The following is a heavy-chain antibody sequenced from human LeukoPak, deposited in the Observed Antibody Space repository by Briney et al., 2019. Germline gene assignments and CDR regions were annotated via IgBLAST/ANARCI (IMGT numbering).Heavy chain of an antibody. CDR2: IQYGGSKT. V-gene: IGHV3-30*02. D-gene: IGHD5/OR15-5a*01. CDR1: GFNFVNYD. CDR3: ANKVFP. J-gene: IGHJ4*02. Sequence: SGESLRLSCAASGFNFVNYDMHWVRQAPGKGLEWVGFIQYGGSKTQYVDSVKGRFTVSRDNRKNTVSLQMNSLRPEDTAIYYCANKVFPWGQGTLVIVSS.